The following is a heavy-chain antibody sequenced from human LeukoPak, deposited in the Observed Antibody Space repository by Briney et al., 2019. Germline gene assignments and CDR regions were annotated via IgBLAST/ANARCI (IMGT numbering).Heavy chain of an antibody. V-gene: IGHV3-30-3*01. D-gene: IGHD2-2*01. CDR1: GFTFSSYA. CDR3: ARAHIVVVPAASYYYYGMDV. CDR2: ISYDGSNK. Sequence: GGSLRLSCAASGFTFSSYAMSWVRQAPGKGLEWVAVISYDGSNKYYADSVRGRFTISRDNSKNTLYLQMNSLRSDDTAVYYCARAHIVVVPAASYYYYGMDVWGQGTTVTVSS. J-gene: IGHJ6*02.